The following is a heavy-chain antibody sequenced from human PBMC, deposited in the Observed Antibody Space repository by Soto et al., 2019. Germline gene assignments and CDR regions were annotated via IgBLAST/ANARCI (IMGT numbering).Heavy chain of an antibody. Sequence: SETLSLTCAVYGGSLSGSYWSWIRQPPGKGLEWIGEINHRGSTNYNPSLKSRVTISVDTSKNQFSLKLSSVTAADTAVYYCARRVAYYYYGIDVWGRGTTVTVSS. CDR1: GGSLSGSY. D-gene: IGHD2-21*01. V-gene: IGHV4-34*01. CDR3: ARRVAYYYYGIDV. CDR2: INHRGST. J-gene: IGHJ6*02.